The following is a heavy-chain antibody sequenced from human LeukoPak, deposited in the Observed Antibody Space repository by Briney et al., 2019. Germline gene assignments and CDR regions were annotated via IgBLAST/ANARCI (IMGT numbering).Heavy chain of an antibody. CDR3: ARTTYSYFDY. CDR2: IYYSGST. D-gene: IGHD4-11*01. CDR1: GGSISSSSYY. J-gene: IGHJ4*02. Sequence: PSETLSLTCTVSGGSISSSSYYWGWIRQPPGKGLEWIGSIYYSGSTYYNPSLKSRVTISVDTSKNQFSLKLSSVTAADTAVYYCARTTYSYFDYWGQGTLVTVSS. V-gene: IGHV4-39*07.